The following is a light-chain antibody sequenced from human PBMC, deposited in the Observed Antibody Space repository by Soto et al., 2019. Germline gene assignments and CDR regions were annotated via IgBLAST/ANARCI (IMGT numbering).Light chain of an antibody. CDR3: QQADSFHQT. V-gene: IGKV1-12*01. CDR2: ASS. Sequence: DIQMTQSPSSVSASVGDRFTITCRASQGIGTWLAWYQQKPGKGPNLLIYASSSLESGVPSRFSGSGSGTDFTLTISSLQPEDFATYYCQQADSFHQTFGQGTKVDIK. CDR1: QGIGTW. J-gene: IGKJ1*01.